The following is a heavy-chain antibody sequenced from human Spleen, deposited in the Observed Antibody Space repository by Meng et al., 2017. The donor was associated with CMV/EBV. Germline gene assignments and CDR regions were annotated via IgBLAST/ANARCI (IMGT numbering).Heavy chain of an antibody. J-gene: IGHJ4*02. Sequence: SGYTFTDYDMHWVRQAPGQGLEWMGWINPNSGGTNYAQKFQGWVTMTRDTSISTAYMELSRLRSDDTAVYYCARSRDTSAYRYYFDYWGQGTLVTVSS. CDR1: GYTFTDYD. V-gene: IGHV1-2*04. CDR3: ARSRDTSAYRYYFDY. D-gene: IGHD3-22*01. CDR2: INPNSGGT.